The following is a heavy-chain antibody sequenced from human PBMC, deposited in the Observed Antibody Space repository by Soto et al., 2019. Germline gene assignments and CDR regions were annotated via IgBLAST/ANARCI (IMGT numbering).Heavy chain of an antibody. V-gene: IGHV3-23*01. J-gene: IGHJ6*02. CDR2: ISGSGGST. D-gene: IGHD3-10*01. Sequence: EVQLLESGGGLVQPGGSLRLSCAASGFTFSSYAMSWVRQAPGKGLEWVSAISGSGGSTYYADSVKGRFTSSRDNSKNTLYLQMNSLRAEDTAGYYCAKDRLVRGVNYYGMDVWGQGTTVTVSS. CDR3: AKDRLVRGVNYYGMDV. CDR1: GFTFSSYA.